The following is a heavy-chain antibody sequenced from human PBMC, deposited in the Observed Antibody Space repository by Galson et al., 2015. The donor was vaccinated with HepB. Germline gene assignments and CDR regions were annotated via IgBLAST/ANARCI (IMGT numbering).Heavy chain of an antibody. Sequence: SVKVSCKASGYTFTSYAMHWVRQAPGQRLEWMGWINAGNGNTKYSQKFQGRVTITRDTSASTAYMELSSLRSEDTAVYYCARRAAAGTTTFDIWGQGTMVTVSS. D-gene: IGHD6-13*01. CDR2: INAGNGNT. J-gene: IGHJ3*02. V-gene: IGHV1-3*01. CDR1: GYTFTSYA. CDR3: ARRAAAGTTTFDI.